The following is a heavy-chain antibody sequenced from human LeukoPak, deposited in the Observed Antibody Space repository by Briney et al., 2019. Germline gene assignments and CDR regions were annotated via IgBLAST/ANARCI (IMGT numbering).Heavy chain of an antibody. D-gene: IGHD3-22*01. CDR1: GGSISSYY. V-gene: IGHV4-59*01. J-gene: IGHJ4*02. CDR2: IYYSGST. Sequence: SETLSLTCTVSGGSISSYYWSWIRQPPGKGLEWIGYIYYSGSTNYNPSLKSRVTISVDTSKIQFSLKLSSVTAADKAVYYCARGGGAYYDNSGYYRGGTEFDYWGQGTLVTVSS. CDR3: ARGGGAYYDNSGYYRGGTEFDY.